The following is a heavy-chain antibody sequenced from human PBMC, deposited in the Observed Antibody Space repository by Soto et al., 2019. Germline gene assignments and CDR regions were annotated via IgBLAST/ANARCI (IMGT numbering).Heavy chain of an antibody. Sequence: QVQLVESGGGVVQPGRSLRLSCAASGFTFSSYGMHWVRQAPGKGLEWVAVIWYDGSNKYYADSVKGRFTISRDNSKHPLYLQMTSLRAEDTAVYYCARDSDAFDIWGQGTMVTVSS. J-gene: IGHJ3*02. CDR3: ARDSDAFDI. CDR2: IWYDGSNK. CDR1: GFTFSSYG. V-gene: IGHV3-33*01.